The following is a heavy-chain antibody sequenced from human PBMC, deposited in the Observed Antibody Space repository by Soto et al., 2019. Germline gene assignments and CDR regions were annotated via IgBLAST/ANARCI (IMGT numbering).Heavy chain of an antibody. CDR2: IYPGDSDT. J-gene: IGHJ3*02. CDR1: GYSFSSYW. CDR3: ARQRRGLGDGANAFDI. D-gene: IGHD2-21*01. V-gene: IGHV5-51*01. Sequence: GESLKISCKGSGYSFSSYWNGWVRQMPGKGLEWMGIIYPGDSDTRYSPSFQGQVTISADKSISTAYLQWSSLKASDTAMYYCARQRRGLGDGANAFDICGQGTMVTVSS.